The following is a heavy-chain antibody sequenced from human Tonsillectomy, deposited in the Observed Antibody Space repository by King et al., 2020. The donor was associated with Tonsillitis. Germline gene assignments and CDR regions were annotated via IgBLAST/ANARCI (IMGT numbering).Heavy chain of an antibody. D-gene: IGHD2-2*01. CDR1: GGSISSRNW. Sequence: QLQESGPGLLKPSGTLSLTCAVSGGSISSRNWGGWVRQPPGKGLEWIGEIYQSGTTHYNPSPKSRATISVDKSKNQFSLNLTSVTAADTAVYYCSKRPAAVSQYYHMDVWGKGTTVTVSS. CDR3: SKRPAAVSQYYHMDV. CDR2: IYQSGTT. V-gene: IGHV4-4*02. J-gene: IGHJ6*03.